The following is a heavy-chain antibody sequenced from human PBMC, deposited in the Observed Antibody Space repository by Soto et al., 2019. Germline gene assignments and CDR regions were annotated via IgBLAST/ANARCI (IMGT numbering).Heavy chain of an antibody. CDR3: VSLNYDYGRKYFDS. CDR2: IYYSGTT. CDR1: GDSISSSFYY. J-gene: IGHJ4*01. D-gene: IGHD4-17*01. Sequence: SETLSLTCNVSGDSISSSFYYWGWIRQPPGKGLEWIGAIYYSGTTYYNPSLKTRVSLFLHTSENQFSLRLTSVTAADTAVYFCVSLNYDYGRKYFDSWGHGTLVTVSS. V-gene: IGHV4-39*01.